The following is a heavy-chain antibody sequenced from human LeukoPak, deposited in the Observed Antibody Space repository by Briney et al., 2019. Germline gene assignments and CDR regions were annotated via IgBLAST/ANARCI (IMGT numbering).Heavy chain of an antibody. D-gene: IGHD2-2*01. CDR1: GFTFSSYA. CDR3: AKDCSSTSCYGGFDY. V-gene: IGHV3-23*01. CDR2: ISGSGGST. J-gene: IGHJ4*02. Sequence: GGSLRLSCAASGFTFSSYAMSWVRQAPGKGLEWVSAISGSGGSTYYADSVRGRFTISRDNSKNTLYLRMNSLRAEDTAVYYCAKDCSSTSCYGGFDYWGQGTLVTVSS.